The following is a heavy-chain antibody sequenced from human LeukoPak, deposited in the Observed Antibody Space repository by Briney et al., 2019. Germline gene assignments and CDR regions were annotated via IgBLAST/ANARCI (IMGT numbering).Heavy chain of an antibody. Sequence: SETLSLTCTVSGGSFSSYYWSWIRQPPGKGLEWIGYIYYSGRTNYNPSLKSRVTISVDTSKNQFSLKLSSVTAADTAVYYCAREPESDYGGNGDAFDIWGQGTMVTVSS. CDR2: IYYSGRT. D-gene: IGHD4-23*01. J-gene: IGHJ3*02. CDR3: AREPESDYGGNGDAFDI. V-gene: IGHV4-59*01. CDR1: GGSFSSYY.